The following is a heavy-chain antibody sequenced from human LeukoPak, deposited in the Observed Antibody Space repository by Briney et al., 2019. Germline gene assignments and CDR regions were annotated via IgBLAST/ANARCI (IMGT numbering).Heavy chain of an antibody. CDR2: ISGGADTI. J-gene: IGHJ5*02. V-gene: IGHV3-11*01. D-gene: IGHD5-18*01. Sequence: GGSLRLSCAASGFTFSDYYMNWIRQTPGKGLEWIAHISGGADTIEYTDSMKGRFTISRDNASNSLFLQMDSLRVEDTAIYYCAREMNTAMINLDAWGQGTPVTVSS. CDR3: AREMNTAMINLDA. CDR1: GFTFSDYY.